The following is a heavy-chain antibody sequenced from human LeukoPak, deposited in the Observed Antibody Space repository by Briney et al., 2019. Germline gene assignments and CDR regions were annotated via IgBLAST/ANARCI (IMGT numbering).Heavy chain of an antibody. V-gene: IGHV3-30*02. CDR1: GFSFSSYG. D-gene: IGHD6-13*01. CDR2: IRSDGSNK. CDR3: ARDLLIAAAGIIDY. Sequence: GRSLGLSCAASGFSFSSYGMHWVRQAPGKGLEWMAFIRSDGSNKYYADSVKGRFTISRDNSKNTLYLQMNSLRAEDTAVYYCARDLLIAAAGIIDYWGQGTLVTVSS. J-gene: IGHJ4*02.